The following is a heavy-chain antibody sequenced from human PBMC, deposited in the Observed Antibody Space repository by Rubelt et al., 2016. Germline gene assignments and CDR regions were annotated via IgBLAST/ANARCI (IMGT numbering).Heavy chain of an antibody. CDR3: ARDSGDY. J-gene: IGHJ4*02. Sequence: GQRLEWMGWINAGNGNTKYSQKFQGRVTITRDTSASTAYMELSSLRSEDTAVYYCARDSGDYWGQGTLVTVSS. CDR2: INAGNGNT. V-gene: IGHV1-3*01.